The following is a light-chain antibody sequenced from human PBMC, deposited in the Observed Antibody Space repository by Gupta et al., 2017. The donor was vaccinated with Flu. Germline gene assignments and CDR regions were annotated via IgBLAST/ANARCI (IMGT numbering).Light chain of an antibody. V-gene: IGLV2-8*01. CDR1: SSDVGGDNY. CDR2: EVS. J-gene: IGLJ1*01. Sequence: QSALTQPPPASGSPGQSVTISCPGTSSDVGGDNYVSWYQQHPGTAPKLMIYEVSKRPSGVPDRFSGSKSGNTASLTVSGLQAEDEADYYCSSYAGSNNYVFGAGTKVTVL. CDR3: SSYAGSNNYV.